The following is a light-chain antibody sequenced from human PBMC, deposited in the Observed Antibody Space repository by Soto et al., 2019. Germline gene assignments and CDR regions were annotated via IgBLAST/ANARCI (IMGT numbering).Light chain of an antibody. J-gene: IGKJ4*01. CDR3: QQYGSSPPLT. Sequence: EIVLTQSPDTLSVSPGERATLSCRASQSVSSSYLAWYQQKPGQAPRLLIYGASSRATGIPDRFSGSGSGTDSTLSISRLEPEDFAVYYCQQYGSSPPLTFGGGTKVDI. CDR2: GAS. V-gene: IGKV3-20*01. CDR1: QSVSSSY.